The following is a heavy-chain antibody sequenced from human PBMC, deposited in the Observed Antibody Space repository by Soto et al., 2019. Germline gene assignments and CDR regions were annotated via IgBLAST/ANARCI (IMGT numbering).Heavy chain of an antibody. J-gene: IGHJ6*02. D-gene: IGHD6-13*01. CDR3: GRGPSPRAPAGGTPYYYAMDV. CDR2: MDPINGAT. CDR1: GYDFTAYD. V-gene: IGHV1-8*02. Sequence: ASVKVSCKASGYDFTAYDINWVRQASGQGLEWMGWMDPINGATGSARRFQGRVSMTRNTATGTAYLELTSLRSDDSAVYYCGRGPSPRAPAGGTPYYYAMDVWGQGTTVTVSS.